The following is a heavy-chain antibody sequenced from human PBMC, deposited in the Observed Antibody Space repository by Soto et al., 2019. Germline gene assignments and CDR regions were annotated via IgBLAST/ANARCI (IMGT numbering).Heavy chain of an antibody. CDR1: GYTFTNCD. Sequence: ASVKVSCKASGYTFTNCDISWVRQAAGQGLEWVGAVNPSSGDTDYAQTFQGRVTMTVNISINTAYKELTTLTSEDTAVFYCACADRLAAPMDYALDVWGQGTTVTVSS. CDR3: ACADRLAAPMDYALDV. D-gene: IGHD6-19*01. V-gene: IGHV1-8*01. J-gene: IGHJ6*02. CDR2: VNPSSGDT.